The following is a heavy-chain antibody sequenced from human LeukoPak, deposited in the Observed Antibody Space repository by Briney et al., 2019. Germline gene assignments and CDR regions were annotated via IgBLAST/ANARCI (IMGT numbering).Heavy chain of an antibody. CDR2: INTNTGNP. V-gene: IGHV7-4-1*04. CDR1: GYTFTSYA. Sequence: ASVKVSCKASGYTFTSYAMNWVRQAPGQGLEWMGWINTNTGNPTYAQGFTGRFVFSLDTSVSMAYLQISSLKAEDTAVYYCARDGMRGFGELSDDAFDIWGQGTMVTVSS. CDR3: ARDGMRGFGELSDDAFDI. D-gene: IGHD3-10*01. J-gene: IGHJ3*02.